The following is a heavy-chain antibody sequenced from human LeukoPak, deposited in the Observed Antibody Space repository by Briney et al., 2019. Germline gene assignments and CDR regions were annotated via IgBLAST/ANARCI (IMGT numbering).Heavy chain of an antibody. D-gene: IGHD3-22*01. V-gene: IGHV3-23*01. CDR1: GFSFSSHS. J-gene: IGHJ4*02. CDR3: ARDLPQIEY. CDR2: ISPRGDFT. Sequence: GGSLRLSCAASGFSFSSHSMTWVRQAPGKGLDWVATISPRGDFTFYADSVKGRFTVSRDNAKNSLYLQMNSLRAEDTALYYCARDLPQIEYWGQGTLVTVSS.